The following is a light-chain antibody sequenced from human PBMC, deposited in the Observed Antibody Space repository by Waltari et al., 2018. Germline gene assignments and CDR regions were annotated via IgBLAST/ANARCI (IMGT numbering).Light chain of an antibody. CDR3: SSYGGSKV. V-gene: IGLV2-14*02. CDR2: DVS. J-gene: IGLJ3*02. CDR1: SSDFGSYSL. Sequence: QSALTQPASVSGSPGQSITISCTGTSSDFGSYSLVSWYQQHPGKAPKLIIYDVSERPSGISNRFSGSKSGNTASLTVSGLQAEDEADYYCSSYGGSKVFGGGTKLTVL.